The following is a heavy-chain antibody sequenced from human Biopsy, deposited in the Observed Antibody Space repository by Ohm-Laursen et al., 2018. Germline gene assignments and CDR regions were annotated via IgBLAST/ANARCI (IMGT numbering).Heavy chain of an antibody. D-gene: IGHD1-26*01. J-gene: IGHJ3*01. CDR3: ARLNSGTYDASDL. V-gene: IGHV3-21*01. Sequence: SLRLSCAASGFDFSDYSMSWVRQAPGKGLEWVSSVTTTSSYIYYADSVKGRFTISRDNAQNSLYPHMNSLRAEDTAVYYCARLNSGTYDASDLWGPGTMVTVSS. CDR2: VTTTSSYI. CDR1: GFDFSDYS.